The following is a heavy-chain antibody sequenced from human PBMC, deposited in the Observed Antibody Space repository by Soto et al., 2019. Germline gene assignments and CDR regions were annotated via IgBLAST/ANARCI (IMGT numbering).Heavy chain of an antibody. J-gene: IGHJ6*02. CDR1: GYTFTGYY. Sequence: GASVKVSCKASGYTFTGYYMHWVRQAPGQGLEWMGWINPNSGGTNYAQKFQGWVTMTRDTSISTAYMELSRLRSDDTAVYYCARGDCSSTSWHERYYQYYGMDGWGQGTTVTVSS. CDR2: INPNSGGT. CDR3: ARGDCSSTSWHERYYQYYGMDG. D-gene: IGHD2-2*01. V-gene: IGHV1-2*04.